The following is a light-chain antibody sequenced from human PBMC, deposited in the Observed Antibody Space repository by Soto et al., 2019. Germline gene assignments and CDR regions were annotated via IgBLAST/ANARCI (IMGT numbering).Light chain of an antibody. V-gene: IGKV3-11*01. CDR1: QTVTSN. J-gene: IGKJ4*01. CDR3: HQRQSFTRT. CDR2: DAS. Sequence: QAPATLSLCSRERVPPSCRASQTVTSNFAWYQQKPGQAPRLLIQDASNRATGIPARFSASGSGTNFTLTISVGRLEDYDLSTYHQRQSFTRTFGRGTKVDIK.